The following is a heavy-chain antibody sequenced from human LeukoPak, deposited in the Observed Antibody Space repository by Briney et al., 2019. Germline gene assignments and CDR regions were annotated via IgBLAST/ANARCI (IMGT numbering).Heavy chain of an antibody. Sequence: SETLSLTCAVSGGSISSSNWWSWVRPPPGKGLEWIGEIYHSGSTNYNPSLKSRVTISVDKSKNQFSLKLSSVTAADTAVYYCARDKGLAFGYFDWSRCFDIWGQGTMVTVSS. CDR3: ARDKGLAFGYFDWSRCFDI. V-gene: IGHV4-4*02. CDR1: GGSISSSNW. CDR2: IYHSGST. D-gene: IGHD3-9*01. J-gene: IGHJ3*02.